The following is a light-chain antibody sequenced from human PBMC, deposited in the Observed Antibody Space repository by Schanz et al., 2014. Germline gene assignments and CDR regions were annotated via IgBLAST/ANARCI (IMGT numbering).Light chain of an antibody. CDR2: GAS. CDR1: VSVSSN. CDR3: QQYNNWPLT. Sequence: EIVLTQSPGTLSLSPGERATLSCRASVSVSSNLAWYQQKPGQAPRLLIYGASTRATGIPARFSGSGSGTEFTLTISSLQSEDFAVYYCQQYNNWPLTFGGGTKVEIK. V-gene: IGKV3-15*01. J-gene: IGKJ4*01.